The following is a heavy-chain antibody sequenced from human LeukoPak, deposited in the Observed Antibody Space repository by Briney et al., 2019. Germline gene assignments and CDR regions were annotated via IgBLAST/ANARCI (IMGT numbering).Heavy chain of an antibody. J-gene: IGHJ4*02. V-gene: IGHV1-18*01. CDR1: GYTFTSYG. CDR3: ARLVTTAMVKARAWYFDY. D-gene: IGHD5-18*01. Sequence: ASVKVSCKASGYTFTSYGISWVRQAPGQGLEWMGWISAYNGNTNYAQKLQGRVTMTTDTSTSTAYMELRSLRSDDTAVYYCARLVTTAMVKARAWYFDYWGQGTLVTVSS. CDR2: ISAYNGNT.